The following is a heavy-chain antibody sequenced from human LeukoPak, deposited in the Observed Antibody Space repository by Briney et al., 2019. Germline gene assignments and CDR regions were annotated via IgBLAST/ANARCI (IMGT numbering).Heavy chain of an antibody. Sequence: SETLSLTCTVTGGSISSTSYYWGWIRQPPGKGLEWIGYIYYSGSTNYNPSLKSRVTISVDTSKNQFSLKLSSVTAADTAVYYCAREAPYYSFDYWGQGTLVTVSS. V-gene: IGHV4-61*01. CDR3: AREAPYYSFDY. CDR1: GGSISSTSYY. CDR2: IYYSGST. J-gene: IGHJ4*02. D-gene: IGHD1-26*01.